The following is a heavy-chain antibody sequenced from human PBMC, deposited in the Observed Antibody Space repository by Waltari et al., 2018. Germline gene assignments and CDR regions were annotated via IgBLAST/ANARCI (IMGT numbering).Heavy chain of an antibody. CDR1: GGTFGSYS. V-gene: IGHV1-69*12. CDR3: ARRDLGFAFDV. CDR2: IIPIYGRP. Sequence: VHLVQSGAEMRKPGSSVTVSCKASGGTFGSYSIAWVRQAAGQGREWLGGIIPIYGRPQYANNFQGRVTLTADASTTTVFLEMSGLRAEDTAIYFCARRDLGFAFDVWGQGTLVIVSS. D-gene: IGHD1-26*01. J-gene: IGHJ3*01.